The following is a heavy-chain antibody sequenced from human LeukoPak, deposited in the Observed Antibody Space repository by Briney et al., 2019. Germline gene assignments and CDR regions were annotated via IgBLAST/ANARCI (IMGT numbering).Heavy chain of an antibody. CDR3: ARDGGYRGYDADC. V-gene: IGHV3-7*03. CDR1: GFTLITYW. Sequence: GGSLRLSCAASGFTLITYWMSWVRQAPGKGLEWVANIKQDGSEIYYVDSVKGRFTISRDNAKNSLYLQMNSLRAEDTAVYYCARDGGYRGYDADCWGQGTLVTVSS. CDR2: IKQDGSEI. J-gene: IGHJ4*02. D-gene: IGHD5-12*01.